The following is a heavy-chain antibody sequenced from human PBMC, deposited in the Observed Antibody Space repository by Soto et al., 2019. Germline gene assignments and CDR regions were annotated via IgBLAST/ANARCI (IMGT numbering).Heavy chain of an antibody. D-gene: IGHD3-16*01. V-gene: IGHV3-15*07. Sequence: EVQLVESGGGLVEPGGSLRLSCAASGFTFNGAWMNWVRQGPGKGLEWVGRVKSKVDGETIDYAAPVKGRFTISRDHSRNMVYLQMNSLSTEDTAMYYCSADLPDWGAYAFDYWGQGALVTLSS. J-gene: IGHJ4*02. CDR2: VKSKVDGETI. CDR1: GFTFNGAW. CDR3: SADLPDWGAYAFDY.